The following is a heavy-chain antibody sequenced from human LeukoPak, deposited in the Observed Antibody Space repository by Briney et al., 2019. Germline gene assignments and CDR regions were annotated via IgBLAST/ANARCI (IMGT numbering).Heavy chain of an antibody. CDR2: IDNSSSVI. CDR1: GFTFNSYT. D-gene: IGHD3/OR15-3a*01. J-gene: IGHJ4*02. Sequence: GGSLRLSCAASGFTFNSYTMNWVRQAPGKGPEWLSYIDNSSSVIDYADSVKGLFTISRDNAKNSLYLQLNSLRVDDTAIYYCARDLDWAFDYWGQGALVTVSS. V-gene: IGHV3-48*04. CDR3: ARDLDWAFDY.